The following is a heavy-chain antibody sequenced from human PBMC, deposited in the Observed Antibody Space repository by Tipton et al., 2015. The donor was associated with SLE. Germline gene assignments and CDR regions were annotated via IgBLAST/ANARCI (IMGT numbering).Heavy chain of an antibody. Sequence: SLRLSCEASGFILSNYNINWVRQAPGKGLEWVSSISSSSSFIDYSDSVKGRFTISRDNAKNSVFLQMNSLKAEDTAVYYCVRERFWSGYFDLWGRGTVVTVSS. CDR1: GFILSNYN. CDR3: VRERFWSGYFDL. V-gene: IGHV3-21*01. J-gene: IGHJ2*01. CDR2: ISSSSSFI. D-gene: IGHD3-3*01.